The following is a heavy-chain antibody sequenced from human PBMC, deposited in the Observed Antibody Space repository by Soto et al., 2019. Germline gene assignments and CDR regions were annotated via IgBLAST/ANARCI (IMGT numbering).Heavy chain of an antibody. CDR2: MNPNSGNT. J-gene: IGHJ6*02. CDR3: ARGNNDFWSGYYYFDYYYGLDV. CDR1: GYTFTSYD. D-gene: IGHD3-3*01. V-gene: IGHV1-8*01. Sequence: ASVKVSCKASGYTFTSYDINWVRQATGQGLEWMGWMNPNSGNTGYAQKFQGRVTMTRNTSISTAYRELSSLRSEDTAVYYCARGNNDFWSGYYYFDYYYGLDVWGQGTTVKVS.